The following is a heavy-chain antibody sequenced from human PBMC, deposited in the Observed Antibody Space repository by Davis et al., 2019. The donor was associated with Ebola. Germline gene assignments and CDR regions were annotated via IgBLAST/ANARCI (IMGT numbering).Heavy chain of an antibody. Sequence: SVKVSCKASGGTFSSYAISWVRQAPGQGLEWMGGIIPIFGTASYAQKFQGRVTMTRDTSTSTVYMELSSLRSEDTAVYYCASGVTVTGGYWGQGTLVTVSS. V-gene: IGHV1-69*05. CDR1: GGTFSSYA. CDR3: ASGVTVTGGY. D-gene: IGHD4-17*01. J-gene: IGHJ4*02. CDR2: IIPIFGTA.